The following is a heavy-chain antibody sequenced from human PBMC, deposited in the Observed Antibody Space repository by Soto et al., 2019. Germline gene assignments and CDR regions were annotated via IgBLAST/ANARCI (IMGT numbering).Heavy chain of an antibody. J-gene: IGHJ4*02. D-gene: IGHD3-10*01. CDR2: ISPMFGAA. Sequence: QVQLVKSGAEMKKPGSSVKVSCQSSGGTFNTYAMNWVRQAPGQGPEWMGDISPMFGAANYAQKFQGRVTITADESTGTSYMQLSSLTSEDTALYFCAREVQVHTPAFVYWGQGTLVTVSS. CDR3: AREVQVHTPAFVY. V-gene: IGHV1-69*19. CDR1: GGTFNTYA.